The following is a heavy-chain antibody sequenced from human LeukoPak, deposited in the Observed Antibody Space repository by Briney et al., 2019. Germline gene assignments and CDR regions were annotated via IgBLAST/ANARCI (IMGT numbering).Heavy chain of an antibody. D-gene: IGHD1-20*01. CDR1: GFTFNSHA. J-gene: IGHJ3*02. Sequence: GGSLRLSCAASGFTFNSHAMSWVRQVPGKGLEWVSGISWNSGSIGYADSVKGRFTISRDNAKNSLYLQMNSLRAEDTALYYCAKDIWSSNWNDGAFDIWGQGTMVTVSS. CDR2: ISWNSGSI. CDR3: AKDIWSSNWNDGAFDI. V-gene: IGHV3-9*01.